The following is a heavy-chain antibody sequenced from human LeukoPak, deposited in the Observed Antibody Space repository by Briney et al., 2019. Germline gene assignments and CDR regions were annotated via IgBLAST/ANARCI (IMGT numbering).Heavy chain of an antibody. CDR1: GGSISSYY. Sequence: SETLSLTCTVSGGSISSYYWSRIRQPPGKGLEWIGSIYHSGSTYYNPSLKSRVTISVDTSKNQFSLKLSSVTAADTAVYYCARGGEIAAAGIRHAFDIWGQGTMVTVSS. D-gene: IGHD6-13*01. CDR2: IYHSGST. J-gene: IGHJ3*02. V-gene: IGHV4-38-2*02. CDR3: ARGGEIAAAGIRHAFDI.